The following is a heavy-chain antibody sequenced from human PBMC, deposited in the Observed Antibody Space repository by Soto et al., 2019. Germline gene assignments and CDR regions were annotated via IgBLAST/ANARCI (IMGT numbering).Heavy chain of an antibody. D-gene: IGHD2-2*01. Sequence: EVQLLESGGGLVQPGGSLRLSCAASGFTFSSYAMSWVRQAPGKGLEWVSAISGSGGSTYYADSVKGRFTISRDNSKNTLYLQMNSLRAEDTAVYYCVKDLIVVVPAAIFSFDLWGRGTLVTVSS. CDR2: ISGSGGST. CDR1: GFTFSSYA. J-gene: IGHJ2*01. CDR3: VKDLIVVVPAAIFSFDL. V-gene: IGHV3-23*01.